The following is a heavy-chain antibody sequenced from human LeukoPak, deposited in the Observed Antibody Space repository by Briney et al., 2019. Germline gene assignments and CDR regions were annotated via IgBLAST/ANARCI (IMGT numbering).Heavy chain of an antibody. CDR2: INSDGSST. V-gene: IGHV3-74*03. D-gene: IGHD3-9*01. CDR3: ARDPLNYDILTGYYTLPTFDY. J-gene: IGHJ4*02. Sequence: GGSLRLSCAASGFTFSNYWMHWVRQVPGEGLVWVSRINSDGSSTTFADSVKGRFTISRDNAKNALYLQMNSLRAEDTAVYYCARDPLNYDILTGYYTLPTFDYWGQGTLVTVSS. CDR1: GFTFSNYW.